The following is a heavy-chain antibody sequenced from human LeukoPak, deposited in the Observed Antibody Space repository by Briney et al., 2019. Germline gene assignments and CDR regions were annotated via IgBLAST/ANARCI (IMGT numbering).Heavy chain of an antibody. Sequence: ASVKVSCKASGYTFTGYYMHWVRQAPGQGLEWMGWINPNSGGTNYAQKLQGRVTMTTDTSTSTAYMELRSLRSDDTAVYYCASGYSYVHDAFDIWGQGTMVTVSS. CDR3: ASGYSYVHDAFDI. V-gene: IGHV1-2*02. J-gene: IGHJ3*02. CDR2: INPNSGGT. CDR1: GYTFTGYY. D-gene: IGHD5-18*01.